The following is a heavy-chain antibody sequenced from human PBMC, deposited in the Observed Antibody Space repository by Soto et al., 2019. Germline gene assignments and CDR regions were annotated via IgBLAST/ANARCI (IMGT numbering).Heavy chain of an antibody. CDR3: ARGQVRVYYYYGMDV. J-gene: IGHJ6*02. V-gene: IGHV4-34*01. Sequence: SETLSLTCAVYGGSFSGYYWSWIRQPPGKGLEWIGEINHSGSTNYNPSLKSRVTISVDTSKNQFSLKLSSVTAADTAVYYCARGQVRVYYYYGMDVWGQGTTVTVS. CDR2: INHSGST. CDR1: GGSFSGYY.